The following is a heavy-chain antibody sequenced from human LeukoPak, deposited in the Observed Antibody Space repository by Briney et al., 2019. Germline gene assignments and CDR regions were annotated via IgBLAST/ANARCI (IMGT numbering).Heavy chain of an antibody. CDR1: GFTFSSYA. Sequence: GGSLRLSCAASGFTFSSYAMSWVRQAPGQGLEWVSVISVSGDSTYYADSVKGRFTISRDNSKNTLYLQMNSLTAEDTAVYYCAKNRDSNSYYHDAFDFWGQGTMVTVTT. J-gene: IGHJ3*01. CDR2: ISVSGDST. CDR3: AKNRDSNSYYHDAFDF. D-gene: IGHD3-22*01. V-gene: IGHV3-23*01.